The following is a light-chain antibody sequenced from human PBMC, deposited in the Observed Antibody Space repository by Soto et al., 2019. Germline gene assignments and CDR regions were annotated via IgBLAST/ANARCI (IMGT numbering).Light chain of an antibody. J-gene: IGKJ1*01. Sequence: EIVLTQSPATLSLSPGERATLSCRASPSVPNYLVWYQQKPGQAPRLLLYDASTRAAGIPARFIGSGSGTDFTLTISSLEPEDSAVYYCQQHLGRHTFGQGTKVDIK. V-gene: IGKV3-11*01. CDR3: QQHLGRHT. CDR1: PSVPNY. CDR2: DAS.